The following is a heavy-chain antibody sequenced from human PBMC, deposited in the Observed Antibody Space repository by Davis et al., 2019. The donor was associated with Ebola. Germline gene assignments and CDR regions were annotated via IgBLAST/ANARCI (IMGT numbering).Heavy chain of an antibody. Sequence: GESLKISCAASGFTFSNYGMHWVRQAPGKGLELVAVISYDGSNKYYADSVKGRFTISRDNSKNTLYLQMNSLRAEDTALYYCVSAARDQLSYSSGWFAFDFWGQGTLVTVSS. CDR3: VSAARDQLSYSSGWFAFDF. J-gene: IGHJ4*02. CDR1: GFTFSNYG. CDR2: ISYDGSNK. V-gene: IGHV3-30*03. D-gene: IGHD6-19*01.